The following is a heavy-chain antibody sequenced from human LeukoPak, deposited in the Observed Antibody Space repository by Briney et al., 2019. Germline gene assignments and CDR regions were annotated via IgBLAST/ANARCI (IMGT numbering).Heavy chain of an antibody. CDR1: GFTFSNYR. J-gene: IGHJ4*02. CDR2: IKQDGSVK. D-gene: IGHD6-6*01. Sequence: GGSLRLSCVASGFTFSNYRMSWVRQAPGKGLEWVANIKQDGSVKYYVDSVKGRFTISRDNAKNSVYLQMNSLRAEDTAVYYCARIGYSSSSFDYWGQGTLVTVSS. CDR3: ARIGYSSSSFDY. V-gene: IGHV3-7*01.